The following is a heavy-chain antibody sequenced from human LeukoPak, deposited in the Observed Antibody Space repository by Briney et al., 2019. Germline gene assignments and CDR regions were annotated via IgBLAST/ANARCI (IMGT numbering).Heavy chain of an antibody. Sequence: GASVKVSCKASGYTFTGYYMHWVRQAPGQGLEWMGWINPNSGGTNYAQKFRGRVTMTRDTSISTAYMELSRLRSDDTAVYYCARDPFDSSSIDYWGQGTLVTVSS. CDR3: ARDPFDSSSIDY. J-gene: IGHJ4*02. D-gene: IGHD3-9*01. CDR1: GYTFTGYY. CDR2: INPNSGGT. V-gene: IGHV1-2*02.